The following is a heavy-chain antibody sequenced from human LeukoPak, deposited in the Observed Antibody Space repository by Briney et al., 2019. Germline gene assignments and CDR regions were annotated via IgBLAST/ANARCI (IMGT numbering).Heavy chain of an antibody. CDR3: ARFWSGVDYLYY. CDR1: GGSFSGYY. J-gene: IGHJ4*02. V-gene: IGHV4-34*01. CDR2: INHSGNT. Sequence: PSETLSLTCPVYGGSFSGYYCTWIRQPPGKGLEWIGEINHSGNTNYNPSLKSRVTISVDTSKNQFSLKLSSVTAADTAVYYCARFWSGVDYLYYGGQGTLVTVSS. D-gene: IGHD2-8*01.